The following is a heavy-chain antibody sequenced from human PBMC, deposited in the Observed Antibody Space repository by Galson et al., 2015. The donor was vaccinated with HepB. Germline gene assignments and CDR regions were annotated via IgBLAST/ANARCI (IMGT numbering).Heavy chain of an antibody. Sequence: QSGAEVKKPGESLKISCKGSGYSFTSYWIGWVRQMPGKGLEWMGIIYPGDSDTRYSPSFQGQVTISADKSISTAYLQWSSLKASDTAMYYCARFLPGIAAAAGDWYFDLWGRGTLVTVSS. J-gene: IGHJ2*01. CDR3: ARFLPGIAAAAGDWYFDL. D-gene: IGHD6-13*01. CDR2: IYPGDSDT. CDR1: GYSFTSYW. V-gene: IGHV5-51*01.